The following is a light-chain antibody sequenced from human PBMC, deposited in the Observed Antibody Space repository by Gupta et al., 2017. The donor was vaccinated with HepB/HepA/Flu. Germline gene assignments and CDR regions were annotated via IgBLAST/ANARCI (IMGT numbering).Light chain of an antibody. J-gene: IGKJ4*01. CDR1: QSVLYSSNNKNY. CDR2: WAS. Sequence: DIVMTQSPDSLAVSLGERATTNCKSNQSVLYSSNNKNYLAWYQQKPRQPPKLLIYWASTRESGVPDRFSGSGSGTDFTLTISSLQAEDVALYYCQQYYSTPLTFGGGTKVEIK. V-gene: IGKV4-1*01. CDR3: QQYYSTPLT.